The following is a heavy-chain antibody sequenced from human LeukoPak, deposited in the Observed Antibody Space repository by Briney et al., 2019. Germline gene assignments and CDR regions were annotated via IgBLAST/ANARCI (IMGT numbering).Heavy chain of an antibody. J-gene: IGHJ4*02. V-gene: IGHV5-51*01. Sequence: GESLKISCKGSGYSFTSYWIAWVRQMPGKGLEWLGIIYPGDSDARYSPSSQGQVTISADTSISTAYLQWSSLKASDTAMYYCAVTLLSVNEAVHLDYWGQGTLVTVSS. CDR1: GYSFTSYW. D-gene: IGHD1-1*01. CDR2: IYPGDSDA. CDR3: AVTLLSVNEAVHLDY.